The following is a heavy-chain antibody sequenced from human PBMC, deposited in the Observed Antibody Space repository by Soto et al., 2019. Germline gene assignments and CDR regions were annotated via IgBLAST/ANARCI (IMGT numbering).Heavy chain of an antibody. D-gene: IGHD6-6*01. CDR1: GFRFDDYA. Sequence: PGGSLRLSCEGSGFRFDDYAIHWVREVPGKGLEWVSGIGWNSGSIGYADSVRGRFTISRDNAKNSLYLQMNSLRIEDTALYYCARASSSTRHVYYYYYLDVWGKGTTVTVSS. CDR3: ARASSSTRHVYYYYYLDV. V-gene: IGHV3-9*01. CDR2: IGWNSGSI. J-gene: IGHJ6*03.